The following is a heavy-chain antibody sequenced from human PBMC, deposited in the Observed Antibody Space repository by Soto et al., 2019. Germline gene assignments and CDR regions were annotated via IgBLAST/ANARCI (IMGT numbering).Heavy chain of an antibody. CDR1: GFNLSHPW. D-gene: IGHD3-9*01. J-gene: IGHJ4*02. CDR3: TTGIYYDILTGYHNVAY. Sequence: GWSLRLSCVASGFNLSHPWMTWVRQAAGKGLEWVGRIKSKTDGGTADYAAPVKGRATISRDDSKNTVYLQMNSLKTEDTAVYYCTTGIYYDILTGYHNVAYWGQGALVTVSS. CDR2: IKSKTDGGTA. V-gene: IGHV3-15*01.